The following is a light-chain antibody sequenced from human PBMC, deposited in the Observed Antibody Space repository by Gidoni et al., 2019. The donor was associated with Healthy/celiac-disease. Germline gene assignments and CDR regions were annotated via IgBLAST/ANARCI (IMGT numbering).Light chain of an antibody. Sequence: DIVMTQSPDSLAVSLGERATINCKSSQNVLYSSNNKNYLAWYQQKPGQPPKLLIYWASTRESGVPERFSGSGSGTDITLTISSLQAEDVAVYYCQQYYSTPYTFGQGTKLEIK. CDR1: QNVLYSSNNKNY. CDR2: WAS. J-gene: IGKJ2*01. V-gene: IGKV4-1*01. CDR3: QQYYSTPYT.